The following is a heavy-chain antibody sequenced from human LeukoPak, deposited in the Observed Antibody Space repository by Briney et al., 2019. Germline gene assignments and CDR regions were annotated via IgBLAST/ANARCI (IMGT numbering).Heavy chain of an antibody. Sequence: GKGLEWVANIKQDGSEKYYVDSVKGRFTISRDNAKNSLYLQMNSLRAEDTAVYYCAKPTDYWGQGTLVTVSS. D-gene: IGHD1-14*01. V-gene: IGHV3-7*01. J-gene: IGHJ4*02. CDR3: AKPTDY. CDR2: IKQDGSEK.